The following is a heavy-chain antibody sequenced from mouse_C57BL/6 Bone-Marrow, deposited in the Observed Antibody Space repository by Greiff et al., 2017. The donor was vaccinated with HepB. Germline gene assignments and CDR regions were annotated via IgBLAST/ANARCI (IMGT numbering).Heavy chain of an antibody. J-gene: IGHJ4*01. CDR1: GFTFSDFY. V-gene: IGHV7-1*01. CDR2: SRNKANDYTT. D-gene: IGHD2-2*01. CDR3: ARGIYYGYDYYAMDY. Sequence: EVKLVESGGGLVQSGRSLRLSCATSGFTFSDFYMEWVRQAPGKGLEWIAASRNKANDYTTEDSASVKGRFIVSRDTSQSILYLQMNALRAEDTAIYYCARGIYYGYDYYAMDYWGQGTSVTVSS.